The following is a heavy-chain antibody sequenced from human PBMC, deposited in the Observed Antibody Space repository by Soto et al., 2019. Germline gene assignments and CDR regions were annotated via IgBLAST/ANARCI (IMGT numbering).Heavy chain of an antibody. V-gene: IGHV3-23*01. CDR2: ISGSGGST. CDR1: GFTFSSYA. CDR3: AKDPPKRWNYVNPHATLGPEGV. D-gene: IGHD1-7*01. J-gene: IGHJ4*02. Sequence: PGGSLRLSCAASGFTFSSYAMSWVRQAPGKGLEWVSAISGSGGSTYYADSVKGRFTISRDNSKNTLYLQMNSLRAEDTAVYYCAKDPPKRWNYVNPHATLGPEGVWGQGTLVTVSS.